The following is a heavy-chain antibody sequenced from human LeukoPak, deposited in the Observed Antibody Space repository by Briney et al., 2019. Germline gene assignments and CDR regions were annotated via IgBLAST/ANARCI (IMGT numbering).Heavy chain of an antibody. CDR3: TRDLEGTASGSYYRASMDV. CDR1: GYTFTSYY. D-gene: IGHD3-10*01. Sequence: ASVKVSCKASGYTFTSYYIHWVRQAPGQGLEWMGIINPRGGSTSYAQKFQGRVTMTRDTSTSTVYMELSSLRSEDTAVYYCTRDLEGTASGSYYRASMDVWGKGTTVTVSS. J-gene: IGHJ6*04. V-gene: IGHV1-46*01. CDR2: INPRGGST.